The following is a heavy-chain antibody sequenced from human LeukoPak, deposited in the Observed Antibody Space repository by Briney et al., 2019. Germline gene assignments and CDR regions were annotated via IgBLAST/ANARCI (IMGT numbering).Heavy chain of an antibody. J-gene: IGHJ4*02. D-gene: IGHD5-12*01. CDR3: ARGGSGYYIAVFDY. Sequence: SETLSLTCTVSGGSISSRSYYWGWIRQPPGKGLEWIGSISYSGSTYYNLSLKSRVTISEDTSRNQFSLKLSSMTAADTAVYYCARGGSGYYIAVFDYWGQGTLVTVSS. CDR1: GGSISSRSYY. CDR2: ISYSGST. V-gene: IGHV4-39*07.